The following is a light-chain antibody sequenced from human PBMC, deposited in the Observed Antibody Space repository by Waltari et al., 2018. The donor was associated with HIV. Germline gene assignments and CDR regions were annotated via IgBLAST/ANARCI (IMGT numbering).Light chain of an antibody. CDR3: HQYGDSPRT. Sequence: EIVLTQSPGTLSLSQGERATLSCRAGQIITGSHLAWYQQRPGQAPRILIYDATSRATGIPDRFSGSGSGTDFTLTISRLEPEDFAVYYCHQYGDSPRTFGQGTKVDMK. CDR2: DAT. CDR1: QIITGSH. V-gene: IGKV3-20*01. J-gene: IGKJ2*01.